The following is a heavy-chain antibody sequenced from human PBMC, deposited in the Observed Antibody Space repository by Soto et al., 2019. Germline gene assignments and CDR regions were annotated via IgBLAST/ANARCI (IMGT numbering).Heavy chain of an antibody. CDR3: ASEVNWGNGVDI. CDR1: GFTFSTYA. V-gene: IGHV3-30-3*01. Sequence: QAQLVASGGGVVHPGRSLRLSCAASGFTFSTYAMYWVHQAPGKGLACVAVISYDGNNKHYTDSLKCRFTISRDNSKNPLYLQINSLRDEDTAGYSCASEVNWGNGVDIWGHGTMVTVSS. D-gene: IGHD7-27*01. J-gene: IGHJ3*02. CDR2: ISYDGNNK.